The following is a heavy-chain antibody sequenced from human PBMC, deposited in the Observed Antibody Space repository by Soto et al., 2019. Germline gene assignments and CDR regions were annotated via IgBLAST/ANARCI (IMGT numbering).Heavy chain of an antibody. D-gene: IGHD6-13*01. CDR3: ARRIAAAGALGHYYGMDV. Sequence: GESVKISCXGSGYSFTSYWIGWVRQMPGKGLEWMGIIYPGDSDTRYSPSFQGQVTISADKSISTAYLQWSSLKASDTAMYYCARRIAAAGALGHYYGMDVWGQGTTVTVS. V-gene: IGHV5-51*01. J-gene: IGHJ6*02. CDR2: IYPGDSDT. CDR1: GYSFTSYW.